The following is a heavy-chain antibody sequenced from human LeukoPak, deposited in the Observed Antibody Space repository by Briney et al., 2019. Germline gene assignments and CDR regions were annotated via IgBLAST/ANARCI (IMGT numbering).Heavy chain of an antibody. CDR3: ATVGRVREWPRGEYYYYGMDV. J-gene: IGHJ6*02. D-gene: IGHD3-16*01. Sequence: PWASVKVSCTVSGYTLTELSMHWVRQAPGKGLEWMGGFDPEDGETIYAQKFQGRVTMTEDTSTDTAYMELSSLRSEDTAVYYCATVGRVREWPRGEYYYYGMDVWGQGTTVTVSS. CDR1: GYTLTELS. CDR2: FDPEDGET. V-gene: IGHV1-24*01.